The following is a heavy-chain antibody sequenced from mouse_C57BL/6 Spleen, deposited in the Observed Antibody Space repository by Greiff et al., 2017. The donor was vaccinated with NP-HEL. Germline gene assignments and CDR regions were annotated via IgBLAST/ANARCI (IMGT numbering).Heavy chain of an antibody. CDR2: ISYDGSN. J-gene: IGHJ4*01. V-gene: IGHV3-6*01. CDR1: GYSITSGYY. CDR3: ATGNDYAMDY. Sequence: EVHLVESGPGLVKPSQSLSLTCSVTGYSITSGYYWNWIRQFPGNKLEWMGYISYDGSNNYNPSLKNRISITRDTSKNQFFLKLNSVTTEDTATYYCATGNDYAMDYWGQGTSVTVSS. D-gene: IGHD2-1*01.